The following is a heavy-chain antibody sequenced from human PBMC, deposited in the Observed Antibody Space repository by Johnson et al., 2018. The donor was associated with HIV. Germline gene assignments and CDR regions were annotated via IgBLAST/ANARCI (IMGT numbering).Heavy chain of an antibody. J-gene: IGHJ3*02. Sequence: VQLVESGGGLVKPGGSLRLSCAASGFIFSNAWMSWVRQAPGKGLEWVSRINSDGSSTSYADSVKGRFTISRDNSKNTLYLQMSSLRAEDTAVYYCATSGSHFAFDIWGQGTMVTVSS. D-gene: IGHD1-26*01. CDR3: ATSGSHFAFDI. V-gene: IGHV3-74*02. CDR2: INSDGSST. CDR1: GFIFSNAW.